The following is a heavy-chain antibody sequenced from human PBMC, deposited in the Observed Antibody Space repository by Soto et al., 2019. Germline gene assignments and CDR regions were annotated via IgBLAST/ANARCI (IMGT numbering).Heavy chain of an antibody. V-gene: IGHV4-4*02. CDR2: IYHAGSP. Sequence: HLQESGPGLVKPSGTLSLTCGVSGGSVISSSWWTWVRQSPGKGLEWIDEIYHAGSPNYNPSFQSRISISLDKSKNSFSLRLTSVTAADAAIYYCARGSSFRGDFDIWGQGTTVTVSS. CDR3: ARGSSFRGDFDI. J-gene: IGHJ3*02. CDR1: GGSVISSSW. D-gene: IGHD2-21*01.